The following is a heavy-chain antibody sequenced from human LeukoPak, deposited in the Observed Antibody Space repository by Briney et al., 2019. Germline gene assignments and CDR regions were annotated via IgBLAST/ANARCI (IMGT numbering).Heavy chain of an antibody. Sequence: GGSLRLSCAASGFTFSSYAMSWVRQAPGKGLVWVSRIKSDGSSTSYADAVKGRFTISRDNAKNTLYLQMNSLRAEDTAVYYCAVSYDSGGSNFDYWGQGTLVTVSS. D-gene: IGHD3-22*01. CDR3: AVSYDSGGSNFDY. J-gene: IGHJ4*02. V-gene: IGHV3-74*01. CDR2: IKSDGSST. CDR1: GFTFSSYA.